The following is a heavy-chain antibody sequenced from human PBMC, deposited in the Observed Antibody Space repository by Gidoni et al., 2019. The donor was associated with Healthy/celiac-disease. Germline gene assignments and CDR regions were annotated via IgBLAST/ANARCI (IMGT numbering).Heavy chain of an antibody. D-gene: IGHD1-26*01. CDR2: ISWNSGRI. J-gene: IGHJ2*01. CDR3: AKDPGGSYFWYFHL. V-gene: IGHV3-9*01. Sequence: EVQLVESGGGLVQPSRSLRLSCAASGFTFDDYAMHWVRQAPGKGLEWVSGISWNSGRIGYADSVKGRFTISRDNAKKSLYLQMNSLRAEDTALYYCAKDPGGSYFWYFHLWGRGTLVTVSS. CDR1: GFTFDDYA.